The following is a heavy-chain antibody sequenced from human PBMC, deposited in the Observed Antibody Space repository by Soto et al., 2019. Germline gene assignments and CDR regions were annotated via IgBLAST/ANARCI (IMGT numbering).Heavy chain of an antibody. CDR1: GYTFTSQY. Sequence: QVQLVQSGAEVKKPGASVKVSCRASGYTFTSQYIHWVRQAPGQGLEWMGIINPSISTTTYAQKFHGRVTITRDTSTSTVYMELSSLRSEDTAVYYCTREADYIGGTYRRGFDYWGQGTLVTVST. D-gene: IGHD3-16*02. V-gene: IGHV1-46*03. CDR3: TREADYIGGTYRRGFDY. J-gene: IGHJ4*02. CDR2: INPSISTT.